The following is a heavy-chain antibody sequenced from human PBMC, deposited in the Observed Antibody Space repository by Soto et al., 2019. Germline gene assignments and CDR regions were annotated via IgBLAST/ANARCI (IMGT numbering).Heavy chain of an antibody. Sequence: SVKVSCKASGGTFSSYAISWVRQAPGQGLEWMGGIIPIFGTTNYAQKFQGRVTMTADESTSTAYMELSRLRSDDTAVYYCARMATRAVAANYYYYGMDVWGQGTTVTVSS. CDR2: IIPIFGTT. V-gene: IGHV1-69*13. CDR3: ARMATRAVAANYYYYGMDV. CDR1: GGTFSSYA. D-gene: IGHD6-19*01. J-gene: IGHJ6*02.